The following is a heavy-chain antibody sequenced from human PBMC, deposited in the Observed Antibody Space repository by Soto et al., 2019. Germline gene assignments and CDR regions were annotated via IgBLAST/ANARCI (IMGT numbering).Heavy chain of an antibody. Sequence: EVQLVESGGGLVQPGRSLRLSCAASGFTFDDYAMHWVRQAPGKGLEWVSGISWNSGSIGYADSVKGRFTISRDNAKNSLYLQKKSLRAEDTALYYCAKGRGYSSSSGHYYYYYMDVWGKGTTVTVSS. CDR1: GFTFDDYA. J-gene: IGHJ6*03. D-gene: IGHD6-6*01. CDR2: ISWNSGSI. V-gene: IGHV3-9*01. CDR3: AKGRGYSSSSGHYYYYYMDV.